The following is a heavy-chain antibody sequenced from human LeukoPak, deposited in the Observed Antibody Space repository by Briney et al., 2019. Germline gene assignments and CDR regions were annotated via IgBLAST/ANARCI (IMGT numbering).Heavy chain of an antibody. CDR3: ARLCSSWQIDY. Sequence: ASVKVSCKASGYTFTSYYMHWVRQAPGQGLEWMGIINPSGGSTSYAQKFQGRVTMTRDMSTSTVYMELSSLRSEDTAVYYCARLCSSWQIDYWGQGTLVTVSS. J-gene: IGHJ4*02. CDR1: GYTFTSYY. D-gene: IGHD6-13*01. V-gene: IGHV1-46*01. CDR2: INPSGGST.